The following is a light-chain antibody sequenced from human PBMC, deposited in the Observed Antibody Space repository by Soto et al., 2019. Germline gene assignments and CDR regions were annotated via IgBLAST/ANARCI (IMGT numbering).Light chain of an antibody. CDR2: GAS. J-gene: IGKJ1*01. Sequence: DIVLTQSPATLSLSPGERATLSCRASQSDSSCYLAWYQQKPGQAPRLLIYGASTRATGLPDRFSGSGSGKDFTPTISRLEHEDFAVYYCQQYGRSQTFGQGTKVEIK. CDR1: QSDSSCY. V-gene: IGKV3-20*01. CDR3: QQYGRSQT.